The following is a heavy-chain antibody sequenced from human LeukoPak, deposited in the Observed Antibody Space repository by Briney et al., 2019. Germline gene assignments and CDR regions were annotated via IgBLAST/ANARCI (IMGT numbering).Heavy chain of an antibody. CDR2: ISSSSSYI. CDR1: GFTFSSYR. D-gene: IGHD1-7*01. V-gene: IGHV3-21*01. J-gene: IGHJ4*02. Sequence: GGSLRLSCAASGFTFSSYRMNWVRQAPGKGLEWVSSISSSSSYIYYADSVKGRFTISRDNAKNSLYLQMNSLRAEDTAVYYCARQGITGTIDYWGQGTLVTVSS. CDR3: ARQGITGTIDY.